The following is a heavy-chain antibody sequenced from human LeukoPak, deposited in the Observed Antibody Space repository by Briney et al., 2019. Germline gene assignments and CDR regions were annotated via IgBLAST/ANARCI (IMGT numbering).Heavy chain of an antibody. CDR3: ARDRPGGGAFNYYYYYGMDV. CDR2: INPSGGST. CDR1: GYTFTSYY. V-gene: IGHV1-46*01. J-gene: IGHJ6*02. Sequence: GASVKVSCKASGYTFTSYYMHWVRQAPRQGLEWMGIINPSGGSTSYAQKFQGRVTMTRDTSTSTVYMELSSLRSEDTAVYYCARDRPGGGAFNYYYYYGMDVWGQGTTVTVSS. D-gene: IGHD3-10*01.